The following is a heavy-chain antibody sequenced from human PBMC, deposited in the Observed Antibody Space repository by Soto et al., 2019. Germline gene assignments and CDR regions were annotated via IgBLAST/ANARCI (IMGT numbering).Heavy chain of an antibody. J-gene: IGHJ6*02. V-gene: IGHV3-53*05. CDR1: GFTVSSNY. CDR2: IYSGGST. Sequence: GGSLRLSCAASGFTVSSNYMSWVRQAPGKGLEWVSVIYSGGSTYYADSVKGRFTIPRDNSKNTLYLQMNSLRAEDTAVYYCAKFLAAATPYYYGMDVWGQGTTVTVSS. D-gene: IGHD6-13*01. CDR3: AKFLAAATPYYYGMDV.